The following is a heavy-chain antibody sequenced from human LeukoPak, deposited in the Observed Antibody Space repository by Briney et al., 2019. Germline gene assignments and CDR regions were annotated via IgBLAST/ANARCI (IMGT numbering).Heavy chain of an antibody. CDR2: ISGSGGST. D-gene: IGHD6-6*01. CDR1: GFTFSSYA. CDR3: AKDRRWGGSSYAFDI. Sequence: GGSLRLSCAASGFTFSSYAMSWVRQAPGKVLEGVSAISGSGGSTYYADSVKGRFTIPRDNSKNTLYLQMNSLRAEDTAVYYCAKDRRWGGSSYAFDIWGQGTMVTVSS. V-gene: IGHV3-23*01. J-gene: IGHJ3*02.